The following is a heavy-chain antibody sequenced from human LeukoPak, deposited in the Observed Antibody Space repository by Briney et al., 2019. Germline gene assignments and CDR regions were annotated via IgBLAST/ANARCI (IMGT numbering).Heavy chain of an antibody. V-gene: IGHV3-23*01. CDR3: AKLNSGWFEDC. CDR1: GFTLSNYA. Sequence: RPGGSLRLTCVASGFTLSNYAMTWVRQAPGKGLEWVSAITSSGSGTFYADSVKGRFSISRDISKNTLYLQMDSLRAEDTAQYYCAKLNSGWFEDCWGQGTVVTVSS. J-gene: IGHJ4*02. D-gene: IGHD3-10*01. CDR2: ITSSGSGT.